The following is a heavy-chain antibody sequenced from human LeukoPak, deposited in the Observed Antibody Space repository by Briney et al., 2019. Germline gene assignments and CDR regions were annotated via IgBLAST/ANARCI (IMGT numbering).Heavy chain of an antibody. D-gene: IGHD2-2*01. CDR1: GGTISSTGYY. CDR2: IYYTGNT. CDR3: ARHCVTTSCYAPDY. V-gene: IGHV4-39*01. J-gene: IGHJ4*02. Sequence: SETLSLTCTVSGGTISSTGYYWGWLRQPPGKGLEWIGSIYYTGNTNYNPSLKSRVTISVDTSKSQFSLKLSSVTAADTAVYYCARHCVTTSCYAPDYWGQGTLVIVSS.